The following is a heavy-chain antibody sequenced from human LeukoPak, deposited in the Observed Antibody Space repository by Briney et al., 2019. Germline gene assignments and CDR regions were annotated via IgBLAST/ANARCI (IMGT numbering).Heavy chain of an antibody. CDR2: ISGSGGST. CDR3: AKDPGPQWLRPLRYFDY. V-gene: IGHV3-23*01. CDR1: GFTFSSYA. Sequence: PGGSLRLSCAASGFTFSSYAMSWVRQAPGKGLEWVSAISGSGGSTYYADSVKGRFTISRDNSKSTLYLQMNSLRAEDTAVYYCAKDPGPQWLRPLRYFDYWGQGTLVTVSS. D-gene: IGHD5-12*01. J-gene: IGHJ4*02.